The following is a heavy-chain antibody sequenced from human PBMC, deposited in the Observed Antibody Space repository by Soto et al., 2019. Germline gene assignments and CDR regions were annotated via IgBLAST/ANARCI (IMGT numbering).Heavy chain of an antibody. CDR2: ISGSGGST. V-gene: IGHV3-23*01. D-gene: IGHD2-21*01. J-gene: IGHJ4*02. CDR3: AKELQVGGGDCYDY. CDR1: GFTFSSYA. Sequence: GGSLRLSCAASGFTFSSYAMSWVRQAPGKGLEWVSAISGSGGSTYYADSVKGRFTISIDDSKNTLYLQMNSLRAEDTAVYYCAKELQVGGGDCYDYWGQGTLVTVSS.